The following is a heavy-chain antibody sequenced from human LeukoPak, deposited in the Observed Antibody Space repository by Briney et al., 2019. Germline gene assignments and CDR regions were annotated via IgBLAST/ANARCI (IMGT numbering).Heavy chain of an antibody. D-gene: IGHD3-3*01. J-gene: IGHJ6*03. CDR1: GFTFDDYA. CDR2: ISWNSVII. CDR3: VKGAYYTSYSYYIDV. V-gene: IGHV3-9*01. Sequence: GRSLRLSCAASGFTFDDYAMHWVRQAPGKGLEWVSGISWNSVIIDYADSVKGRFTISRDNAKNSLYLQMNSLRAEDTALYYCVKGAYYTSYSYYIDVWGKGTTVTVSS.